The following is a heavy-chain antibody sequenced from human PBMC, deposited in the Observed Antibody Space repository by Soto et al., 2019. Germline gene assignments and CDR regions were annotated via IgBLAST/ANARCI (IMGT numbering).Heavy chain of an antibody. CDR2: IYYSGST. D-gene: IGHD4-17*01. CDR3: ARVEDYGDYYFDY. V-gene: IGHV4-31*03. J-gene: IGHJ4*02. CDR1: GGSISSGGYY. Sequence: SETLSLTCTVSGGSISSGGYYWRWIRQHPGKGLEWIGYIYYSGSTYYNPSLKSRVTISVDTSKNQFSLKLSSVTAADTAVYYCARVEDYGDYYFDYWGQGTLVTVSS.